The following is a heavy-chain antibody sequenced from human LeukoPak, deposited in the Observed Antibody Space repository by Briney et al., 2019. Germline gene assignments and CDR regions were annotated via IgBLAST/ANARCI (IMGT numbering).Heavy chain of an antibody. CDR1: GFIFNNYA. Sequence: GGSLRLSCAGSGFIFNNYAMHWVRQPPGKGLEWVSGISWNSGSIDYADSVKGRFTISRDNSKNTLYLQMNSLRAEDTAVYYCARDPSYYTGGYFDYWGQGTLVTVSS. V-gene: IGHV3-9*01. D-gene: IGHD3-3*01. J-gene: IGHJ4*02. CDR3: ARDPSYYTGGYFDY. CDR2: ISWNSGSI.